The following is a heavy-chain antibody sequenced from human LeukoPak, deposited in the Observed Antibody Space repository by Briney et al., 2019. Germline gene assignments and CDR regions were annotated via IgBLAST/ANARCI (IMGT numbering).Heavy chain of an antibody. J-gene: IGHJ4*02. CDR1: GGSFSGYY. V-gene: IGHV4-34*01. CDR2: INHSGST. D-gene: IGHD3-10*01. CDR3: ARAAMVRGGTAYRSIKYYFDY. Sequence: SETLSLTCAVYGGSFSGYYWSWIRQPPGKGLEWIGEINHSGSTNYNPSLKSRVTISVDTSKNQFSLKLSSVTAADTAVYYCARAAMVRGGTAYRSIKYYFDYWGQGTLVTVSS.